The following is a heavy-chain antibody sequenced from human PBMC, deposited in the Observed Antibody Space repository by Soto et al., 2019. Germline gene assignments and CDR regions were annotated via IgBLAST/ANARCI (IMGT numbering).Heavy chain of an antibody. D-gene: IGHD2-15*01. J-gene: IGHJ6*02. Sequence: SETLSLTCTVSGGSISSGDYYWSWIRQPPGKGLEWIGYIYYSGSTYYNPSLKSRVTISVDTSKNQFSLKLSSVTAADTAVYYCARDGLGGYCSGGSCYWQLGYYYGMDVWGQGTTDTVSS. CDR3: ARDGLGGYCSGGSCYWQLGYYYGMDV. CDR1: GGSISSGDYY. V-gene: IGHV4-30-4*01. CDR2: IYYSGST.